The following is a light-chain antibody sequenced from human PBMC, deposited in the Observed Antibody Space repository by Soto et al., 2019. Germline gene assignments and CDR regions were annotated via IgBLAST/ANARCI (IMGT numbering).Light chain of an antibody. Sequence: EIVMTQSPATLSVSPGERATLSCRASQSVSSNLAWYQQKPGQAPRLLIYGASTRATGIPARFSGSGSGTEFTLTISSLQSGDFAVYYCQQYNNWPWTFGPGTKVDIK. V-gene: IGKV3-15*01. CDR1: QSVSSN. J-gene: IGKJ3*01. CDR3: QQYNNWPWT. CDR2: GAS.